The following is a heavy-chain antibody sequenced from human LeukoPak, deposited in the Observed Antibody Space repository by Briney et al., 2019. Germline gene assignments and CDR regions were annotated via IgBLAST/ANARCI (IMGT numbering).Heavy chain of an antibody. V-gene: IGHV1-2*02. CDR1: GYTFTGYY. CDR2: INPDSGGT. J-gene: IGHJ4*02. D-gene: IGHD5-18*01. Sequence: GASVKVFCKASGYTFTGYYIHWVRQAPGQGLEWMGWINPDSGGTNFPQKLQGRVTMTRDTSISTAYMELSRLRSDDTAVYHCARGDSYGYTSGFDYWGQGTLVTVSS. CDR3: ARGDSYGYTSGFDY.